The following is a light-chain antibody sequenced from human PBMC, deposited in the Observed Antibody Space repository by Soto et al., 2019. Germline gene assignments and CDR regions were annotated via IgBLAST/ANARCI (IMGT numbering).Light chain of an antibody. CDR1: SSNIGTNT. CDR3: AVWDVSLVV. CDR2: SDN. V-gene: IGLV1-44*01. Sequence: QSVLTQPPSASGTPGQRVTISWSGSSSNIGTNTVIWYQQLPGAAPKLLIYSDNQRPSGVPDRFAGSKSGTSASLAISGLQSEDEADYYCAVWDVSLVVFGGGTKLTVL. J-gene: IGLJ2*01.